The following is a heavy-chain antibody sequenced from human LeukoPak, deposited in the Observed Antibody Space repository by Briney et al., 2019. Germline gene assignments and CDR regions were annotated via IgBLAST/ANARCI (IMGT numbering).Heavy chain of an antibody. J-gene: IGHJ3*02. Sequence: GGSLRLSCAASGFTFSSYSMNWVRQAPGKGLEWVSSISSSSSYIYYADSVKGRFTISRDNAKNSLYLQMNSLRAEDTAVYYCARGTHQLDAFDIWGQGTMVTVSS. CDR1: GFTFSSYS. V-gene: IGHV3-21*01. CDR2: ISSSSSYI. CDR3: ARGTHQLDAFDI. D-gene: IGHD2-2*01.